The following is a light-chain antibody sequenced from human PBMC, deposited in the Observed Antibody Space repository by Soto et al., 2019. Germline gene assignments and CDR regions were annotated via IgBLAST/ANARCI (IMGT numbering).Light chain of an antibody. CDR3: QPSHSAPVT. V-gene: IGKV1-39*01. J-gene: IGKJ3*01. Sequence: DIQMTQSPSSLSASIGDRVTITCRASQSISGYLNWFQQKPGKAPKLLIHLASRLESGVPSRFSGSGSGTHFTLTISGLQAEDFEVYFCQPSHSAPVTFGPGTKVDIK. CDR1: QSISGY. CDR2: LAS.